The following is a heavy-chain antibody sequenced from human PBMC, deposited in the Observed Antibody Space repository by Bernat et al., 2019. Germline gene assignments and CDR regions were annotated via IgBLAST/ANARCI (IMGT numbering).Heavy chain of an antibody. V-gene: IGHV3-23*01. CDR3: EKADSGWYASNFDY. D-gene: IGHD6-19*01. CDR2: ISGSGGST. J-gene: IGHJ4*02. CDR1: GFTFSSYA. Sequence: EVQLLESGGGLVQPGGSLRLSCAASGFTFSSYAMSWVRQAPGKGLEWVSAISGSGGSTYYADSVKGRFTISRDNSKNTLYLQMNRLRAEDTAVYYWEKADSGWYASNFDYWGQGTLVTVSS.